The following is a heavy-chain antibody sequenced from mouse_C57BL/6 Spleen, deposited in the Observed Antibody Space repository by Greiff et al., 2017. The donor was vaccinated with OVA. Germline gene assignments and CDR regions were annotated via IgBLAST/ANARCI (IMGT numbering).Heavy chain of an antibody. CDR1: GFTFSSYT. V-gene: IGHV5-9*01. CDR2: ISGGGGNT. CDR3: ARDDGYYVPSWFAY. J-gene: IGHJ3*01. Sequence: EVQGVEPGGGLVKPGGSLKLSCAASGFTFSSYTMSWVRQTPEKRLEWVATISGGGGNTYYPDRVKGRFTITRDNAKNTLYLQMSSLRSEDTALYYCARDDGYYVPSWFAYWGQGTLVTVSA. D-gene: IGHD2-3*01.